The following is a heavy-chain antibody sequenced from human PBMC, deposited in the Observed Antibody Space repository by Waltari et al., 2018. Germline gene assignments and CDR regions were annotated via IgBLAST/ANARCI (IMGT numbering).Heavy chain of an antibody. CDR3: ARALVGATRIAFDI. V-gene: IGHV4-38-2*01. CDR1: GYSISSGYY. D-gene: IGHD1-26*01. J-gene: IGHJ3*02. CDR2: IYHSGST. Sequence: QVQLQESGPGLVKPSETLSLTCAVPGYSISSGYYRGWIRQPPGKGLEGIGSIYHSGSTYYNPSLKSRVTISVDTSKNQFSLKLSSVTAADTAVYYCARALVGATRIAFDIWGQGTMVTVSS.